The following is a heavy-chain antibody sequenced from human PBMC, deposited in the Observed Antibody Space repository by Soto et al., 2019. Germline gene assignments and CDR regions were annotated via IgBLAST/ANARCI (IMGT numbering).Heavy chain of an antibody. CDR1: GYTFTSYG. D-gene: IGHD3-22*01. Sequence: ASVKVSCKASGYTFTSYGISWVRQAPGQGLEWMGWISAYNGNTNYAQKLQGRVTMTTDTSTSTAYMELRSLKASDTAMYYCARHIGWLLPGDYWGQGTLVTVSS. CDR3: ARHIGWLLPGDY. J-gene: IGHJ4*02. V-gene: IGHV1-18*01. CDR2: ISAYNGNT.